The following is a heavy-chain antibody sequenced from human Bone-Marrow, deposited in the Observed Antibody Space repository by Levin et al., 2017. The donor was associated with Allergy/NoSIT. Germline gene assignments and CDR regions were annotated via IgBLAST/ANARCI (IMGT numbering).Heavy chain of an antibody. CDR2: ISGSAGIT. V-gene: IGHV3-23*01. CDR3: AKDQLSGSSYGVLDY. D-gene: IGHD5-18*01. J-gene: IGHJ4*02. Sequence: GGSLRLSCAVSGFTFNNYAMNWVRQAPGKGLEWVSAISGSAGITYYADSVKGRFTISRDNSKDTLFLQMSSLTVEDTAVYYCAKDQLSGSSYGVLDYWGRGTLVSVSS. CDR1: GFTFNNYA.